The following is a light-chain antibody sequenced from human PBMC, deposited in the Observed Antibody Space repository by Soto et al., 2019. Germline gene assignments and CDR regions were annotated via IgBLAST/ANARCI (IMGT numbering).Light chain of an antibody. V-gene: IGKV1-5*03. CDR3: QHYNSYSDA. J-gene: IGKJ1*01. CDR1: QTLXSR. Sequence: IRVTQSASTLSGSVGDSVTIACRASQTLXSRFVWYQRKPGKAPKLMXYKASTWKTGVPSRFSGSGSGTEFTPTISRLQPADFATYYCQHYNSYSDAFGQGTKVEI. CDR2: KAS.